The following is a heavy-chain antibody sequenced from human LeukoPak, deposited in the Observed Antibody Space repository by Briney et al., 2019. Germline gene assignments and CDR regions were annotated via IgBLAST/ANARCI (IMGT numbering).Heavy chain of an antibody. Sequence: GGSLRLSCAASGFTFSSYSMNWVRQAPGKGLEWVSYISSSSSTIYYADSVKGRFTISRDNAKNSLYLQMNSLRAEDTAVYYCASRPLSGWSPPPFRDYWGQGTLVTVSS. CDR1: GFTFSSYS. D-gene: IGHD6-19*01. J-gene: IGHJ4*02. V-gene: IGHV3-48*04. CDR2: ISSSSSTI. CDR3: ASRPLSGWSPPPFRDY.